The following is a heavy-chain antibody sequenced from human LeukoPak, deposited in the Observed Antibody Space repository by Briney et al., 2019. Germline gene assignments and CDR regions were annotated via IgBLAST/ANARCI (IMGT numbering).Heavy chain of an antibody. J-gene: IGHJ4*02. D-gene: IGHD1-26*01. Sequence: VGFLRLSCAASGFTFRSYAMNCVRQGPGKGLEWVSDISGSGARTYYTDSVRGRFTNSRAKSKNTRYLQINSLTAEDTAIYYCAKEYSGSFSPFPAYFDYWGQGTLVTVSS. V-gene: IGHV3-23*01. CDR3: AKEYSGSFSPFPAYFDY. CDR1: GFTFRSYA. CDR2: ISGSGART.